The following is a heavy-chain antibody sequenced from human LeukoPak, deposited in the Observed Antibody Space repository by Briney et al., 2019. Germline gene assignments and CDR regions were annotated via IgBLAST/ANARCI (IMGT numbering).Heavy chain of an antibody. V-gene: IGHV3-43*02. CDR2: INGDGDGT. D-gene: IGHD2-21*02. J-gene: IGHJ4*02. CDR1: GFTFDDYA. CDR3: AKDYCSGDCYLFHY. Sequence: GGSLRLSCAASGFTFDDYAMHWVRQAPGKGLEWVSLINGDGDGTYYADSVKGRFTISRDNSKNSLFLQMNSLRTEDTALYYCAKDYCSGDCYLFHYWGQGTLVTVSS.